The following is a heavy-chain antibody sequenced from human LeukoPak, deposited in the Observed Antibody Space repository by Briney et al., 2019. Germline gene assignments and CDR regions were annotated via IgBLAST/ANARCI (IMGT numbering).Heavy chain of an antibody. Sequence: GGTLRLSCAASGFTFSNYAMNWVRQAPGKGLQWVSSISGSGGNTYYADSVKGRFTISRDNSKNTLYLQMNSLRAEDTAVYYCAKDIVVAATTFDYWGQGTLVTVSS. J-gene: IGHJ4*02. D-gene: IGHD2-15*01. CDR3: AKDIVVAATTFDY. CDR1: GFTFSNYA. V-gene: IGHV3-23*01. CDR2: ISGSGGNT.